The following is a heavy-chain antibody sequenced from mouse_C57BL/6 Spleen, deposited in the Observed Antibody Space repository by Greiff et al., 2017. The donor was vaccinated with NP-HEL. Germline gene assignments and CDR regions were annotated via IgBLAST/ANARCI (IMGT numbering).Heavy chain of an antibody. J-gene: IGHJ3*01. D-gene: IGHD2-4*01. CDR2: INPNNGGT. V-gene: IGHV1-18*01. CDR3: ARRDYDYSWFAY. Sequence: VQLKQSGPELVKPGASVKIPCKASGYTFTDYNMDWVKQSHGKSLEWIGDINPNNGGTIYNQKFKGKATLTVDKSSSTAYMELRSLTSEDTAVYYCARRDYDYSWFAYWGQGTLVTVSA. CDR1: GYTFTDYN.